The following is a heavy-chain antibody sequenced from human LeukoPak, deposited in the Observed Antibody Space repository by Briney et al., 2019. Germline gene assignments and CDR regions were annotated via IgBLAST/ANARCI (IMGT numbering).Heavy chain of an antibody. CDR1: GFTFSSYS. J-gene: IGHJ4*02. D-gene: IGHD5-18*01. CDR2: ISTSGSSI. Sequence: PGGSLRLSCAASGFTFSSYSMNWVRQAPGKGLEWVSAISTSGSSIYYADSVKGRFTISRDNAKNSLYLLMNSLRAEDTAVYYCARRATTERGHSYGLDYWGQGTLVTVSS. V-gene: IGHV3-21*06. CDR3: ARRATTERGHSYGLDY.